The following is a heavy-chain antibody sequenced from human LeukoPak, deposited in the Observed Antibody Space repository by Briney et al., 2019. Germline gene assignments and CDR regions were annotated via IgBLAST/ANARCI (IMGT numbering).Heavy chain of an antibody. V-gene: IGHV1-2*02. CDR3: AIEDRSGYLRGENYFDY. Sequence: ASVKVSCKTSGYTFTSYYIHWLRQAPGQRFEWMGWSDPKSGATKYEHFQGRVTMTRDTSISTAYMELSRLISDDTAVYYCAIEDRSGYLRGENYFDYWGQGTLVTVSS. CDR2: SDPKSGAT. J-gene: IGHJ4*02. D-gene: IGHD3-22*01. CDR1: GYTFTSYY.